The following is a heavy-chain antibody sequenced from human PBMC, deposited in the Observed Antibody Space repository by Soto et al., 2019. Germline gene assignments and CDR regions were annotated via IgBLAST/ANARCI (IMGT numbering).Heavy chain of an antibody. CDR2: IAAYNGNT. J-gene: IGHJ3*02. CDR3: AGDPNWNAPRVYAFDI. CDR1: GYTFTNYG. V-gene: IGHV1-18*01. Sequence: QVQLVQSGAELKKPGASVRVSCKASGYTFTNYGISWVRQAPGQGLEWMGWIAAYNGNTDYAQKLQDRVTMTTDTSTSTAYMELRSLRSDDTAVYYCAGDPNWNAPRVYAFDIWGQGTMVTVSS. D-gene: IGHD1-1*01.